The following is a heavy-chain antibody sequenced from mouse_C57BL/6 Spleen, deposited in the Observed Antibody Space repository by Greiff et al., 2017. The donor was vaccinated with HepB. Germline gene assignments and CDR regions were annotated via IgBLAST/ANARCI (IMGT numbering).Heavy chain of an antibody. CDR2: ISYSGST. CDR1: GYSITSGYD. D-gene: IGHD2-1*01. V-gene: IGHV3-1*01. J-gene: IGHJ1*03. CDR3: ARVDGNYWYFDV. Sequence: EVQVVESGPGMVKPSQSLSLTCTVTGYSITSGYDWHWIRHFPGNKLEWMGYISYSGSTNYNPSLKSRISITHDTSKNHFFLKLNSVTTEDTATYYCARVDGNYWYFDVWGTGTTVTVSS.